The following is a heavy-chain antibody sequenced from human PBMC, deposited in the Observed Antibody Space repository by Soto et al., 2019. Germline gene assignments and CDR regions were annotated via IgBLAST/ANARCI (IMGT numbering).Heavy chain of an antibody. D-gene: IGHD2-2*01. CDR2: IHAGNGDT. CDR1: GYTFSSYA. Sequence: QVQLVQSGAEVKKPGASVKVSCKASGYTFSSYAVQWVRQAPGQSLEWIGWIHAGNGDTKYSQKVPGRITLTRDTTANTAYMDLSSLRPEDTAVYYCARVPRYTADIVEVPAVMFDDWFVPWGQGTLVTVSS. J-gene: IGHJ5*02. V-gene: IGHV1-3*01. CDR3: ARVPRYTADIVEVPAVMFDDWFVP.